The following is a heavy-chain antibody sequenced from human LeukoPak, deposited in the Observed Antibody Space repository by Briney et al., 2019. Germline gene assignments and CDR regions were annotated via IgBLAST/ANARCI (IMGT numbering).Heavy chain of an antibody. J-gene: IGHJ5*02. CDR3: ARDRTYYYDSSGYSNWFDP. CDR2: IYYSGST. V-gene: IGHV4-59*12. CDR1: GGSISSYY. Sequence: SETLSLTCTVSGGSISSYYWSWIRQPPGKGLEWIGYIYYSGSTNYNPSLKSRVTVSVDSSKNQFSLNLSSVSAADTAVYYCARDRTYYYDSSGYSNWFDPWGQGTLVTVSS. D-gene: IGHD3-22*01.